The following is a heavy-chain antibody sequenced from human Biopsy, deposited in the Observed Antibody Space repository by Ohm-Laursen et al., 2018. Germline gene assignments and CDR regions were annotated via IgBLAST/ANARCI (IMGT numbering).Heavy chain of an antibody. J-gene: IGHJ4*02. CDR3: ARHSLDDFWSGAHYYFDY. D-gene: IGHD3-3*01. Sequence: SGTLSLTCSVSGGSISSRNHYWGWLRQPPGKGLEWIGHVYYSGSTFYNSSLESRVTVSVDTSKNQFHLRLTSMSASDTAVYYCARHSLDDFWSGAHYYFDYWGQGTLVIVSS. CDR2: VYYSGST. CDR1: GGSISSRNHY. V-gene: IGHV4-39*01.